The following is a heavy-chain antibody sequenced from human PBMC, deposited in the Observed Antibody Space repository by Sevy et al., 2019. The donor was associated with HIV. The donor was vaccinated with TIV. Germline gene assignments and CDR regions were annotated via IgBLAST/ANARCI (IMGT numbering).Heavy chain of an antibody. Sequence: SETLSLTCTVSGGSMSSYYWSWIRQPPGKGLEWIGYIYYIGSTNYNPSLKSRVTISVDPSKNQFSLKLSSVTAADTAVYYCARVRQQLVGSLDYWGQGTLVTVSS. CDR3: ARVRQQLVGSLDY. J-gene: IGHJ4*02. CDR1: GGSMSSYY. D-gene: IGHD6-13*01. V-gene: IGHV4-59*01. CDR2: IYYIGST.